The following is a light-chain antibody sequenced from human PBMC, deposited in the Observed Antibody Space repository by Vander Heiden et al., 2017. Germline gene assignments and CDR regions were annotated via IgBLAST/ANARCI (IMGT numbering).Light chain of an antibody. J-gene: IGKJ2*01. V-gene: IGKV1-5*01. Sequence: DIQMTPSPSTLSASVGDRVTITCRASQSISYWLAWYQQRAGSAPKLLSYDASSLETGVTSVSRFSGSGSGTEFTLTISGLQTEDFATYYCQQDDSYPMTLGRGTKIEI. CDR1: QSISYW. CDR2: DAS. CDR3: QQDDSYPMT.